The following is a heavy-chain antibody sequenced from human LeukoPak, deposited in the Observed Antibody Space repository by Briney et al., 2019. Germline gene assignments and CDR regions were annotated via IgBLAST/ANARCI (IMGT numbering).Heavy chain of an antibody. CDR2: IRQDGDTK. Sequence: AGGSLRLSCAASGFTFSSYWMTWVRQAPGKGLEWVANIRQDGDTKYYVDSVKGRFTISRDNAMNSLYLQMNSLRAEDTAIYYCARSLPYGTTWYGRSDFWGQGTLVTVSS. CDR1: GFTFSSYW. CDR3: ARSLPYGTTWYGRSDF. D-gene: IGHD6-13*01. J-gene: IGHJ4*02. V-gene: IGHV3-7*03.